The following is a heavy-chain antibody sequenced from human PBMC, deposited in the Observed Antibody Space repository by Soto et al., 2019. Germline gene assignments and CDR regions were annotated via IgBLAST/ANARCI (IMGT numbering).Heavy chain of an antibody. Sequence: ASVKVSCKASGGTFSSYAISWVRQAPGQGLEWMGGIIPIFGTANYAQKFQGRVTITADKSTSTAYMELSSLRSEDTAVYYCARTYSSGWYYFDYWGQGTLVTVSS. V-gene: IGHV1-69*06. CDR2: IIPIFGTA. CDR3: ARTYSSGWYYFDY. J-gene: IGHJ4*02. CDR1: GGTFSSYA. D-gene: IGHD6-19*01.